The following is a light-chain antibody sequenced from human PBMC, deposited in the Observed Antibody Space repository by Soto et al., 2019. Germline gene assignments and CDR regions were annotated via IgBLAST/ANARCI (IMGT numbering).Light chain of an antibody. V-gene: IGKV1-5*01. CDR1: QSISNH. J-gene: IGKJ1*01. Sequence: IQMTQSPSSLSASVEDRVIITCRASQSISNHLNWYQQKPGKAPKLLIYDASSLESGVPSRFSGSGSGTEFTLTISSLQPEDFASYYCQQYNSYSTFGQGTKVDI. CDR2: DAS. CDR3: QQYNSYST.